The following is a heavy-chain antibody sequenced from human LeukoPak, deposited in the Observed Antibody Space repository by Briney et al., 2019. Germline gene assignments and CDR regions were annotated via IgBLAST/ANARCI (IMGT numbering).Heavy chain of an antibody. CDR2: IYYSGST. V-gene: IGHV4-39*01. Sequence: PSETLSLTCTVSGGSISSSSYYWGWIRQPPGKGLEWIGSIYYSGSTYYNPSLKSRVTISVDTSKNQFSLKLSSVTAADTAVYYCARLISSSWYHEVLLGRDYWGQGTLVTVSS. CDR3: ARLISSSWYHEVLLGRDY. D-gene: IGHD6-13*01. J-gene: IGHJ4*02. CDR1: GGSISSSSYY.